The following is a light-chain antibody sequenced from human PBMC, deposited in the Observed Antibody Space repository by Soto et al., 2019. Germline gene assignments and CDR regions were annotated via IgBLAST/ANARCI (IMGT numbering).Light chain of an antibody. Sequence: IQMTQSPSTLSASLGDRVTITCRASQSISSWLAWYQQKPGKAPKLLXYKASSLESGVPSRFSGSGSGTEFTLTISSLQPDDFATYYCQQYNNWPLITFGQGTRLEIK. J-gene: IGKJ5*01. CDR1: QSISSW. V-gene: IGKV1-5*03. CDR2: KAS. CDR3: QQYNNWPLIT.